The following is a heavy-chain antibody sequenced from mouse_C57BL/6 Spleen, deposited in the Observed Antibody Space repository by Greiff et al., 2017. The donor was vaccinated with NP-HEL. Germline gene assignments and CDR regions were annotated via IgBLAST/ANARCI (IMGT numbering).Heavy chain of an antibody. CDR3: AVTGFAY. V-gene: IGHV5-12*01. J-gene: IGHJ3*01. CDR1: GFTFSDYY. CDR2: ISNGGGST. Sequence: EVKLQESGGGLVQPGGSLKLSCAASGFTFSDYYMYWVRQTPEKRLEWVAYISNGGGSTYYPDTVKGRFTISRDNAKNTLYLQMSRLKSEDTAMYYCAVTGFAYWGQGTLVTVSA. D-gene: IGHD4-1*01.